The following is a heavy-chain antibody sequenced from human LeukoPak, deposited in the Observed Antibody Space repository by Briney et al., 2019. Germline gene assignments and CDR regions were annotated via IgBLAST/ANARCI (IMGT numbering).Heavy chain of an antibody. CDR1: GGSFSGYY. J-gene: IGHJ1*01. Sequence: SETLSLTCAVYGGSFSGYYWSWIRQPPGKGLEWIGSIYHSGSTYYNPSLKSRVTISVDTSKNQFSLKLSSVTAADTAVYYCASDRLAAAGKHWGQGTLVTVSS. V-gene: IGHV4-34*01. CDR2: IYHSGST. D-gene: IGHD6-13*01. CDR3: ASDRLAAAGKH.